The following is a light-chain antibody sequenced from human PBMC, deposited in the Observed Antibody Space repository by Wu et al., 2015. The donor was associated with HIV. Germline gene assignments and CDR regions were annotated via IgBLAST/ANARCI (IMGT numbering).Light chain of an antibody. Sequence: EIVLTQSPDTLSLSPGERATLSCRASQSVSSRYLAWYQQKPGQAPRLLIYGASNRATGIPDRFGGSGSGTDFTLTISRLEPEDFAVYYCQQYVTFGQGTRLEIK. CDR2: GAS. CDR1: QSVSSRY. CDR3: QQYVT. V-gene: IGKV3-20*01. J-gene: IGKJ5*01.